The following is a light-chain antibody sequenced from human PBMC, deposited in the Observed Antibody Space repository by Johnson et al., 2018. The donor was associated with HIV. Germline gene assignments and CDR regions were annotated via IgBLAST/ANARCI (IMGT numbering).Light chain of an antibody. CDR3: ASWDRSLTVGTV. CDR2: ENN. V-gene: IGLV1-51*02. J-gene: IGLJ1*01. Sequence: QSVLTQPPSVSAAPGQKVTISCSGSSSNIGNNYVSWYQHLPGTAPKLLIYENNKRSSGIPDRFSGSKSGTSATLDITGLQTGDEADYYCASWDRSLTVGTVFGTGSNVTVL. CDR1: SSNIGNNY.